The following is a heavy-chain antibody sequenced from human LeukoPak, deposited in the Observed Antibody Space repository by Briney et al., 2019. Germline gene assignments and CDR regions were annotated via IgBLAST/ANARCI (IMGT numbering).Heavy chain of an antibody. Sequence: SETLSLTCAVYGGSFSGYYWSWIRQPPGKGLEWIGSIYYIGNTYYNPFLKSRVTISIDTSKNQFSLKVTSVTAADTAVYYCATSPTELPHTASFPWGQGILVTVSS. V-gene: IGHV4-34*01. CDR3: ATSPTELPHTASFP. CDR2: IYYIGNT. J-gene: IGHJ5*02. CDR1: GGSFSGYY. D-gene: IGHD1-26*01.